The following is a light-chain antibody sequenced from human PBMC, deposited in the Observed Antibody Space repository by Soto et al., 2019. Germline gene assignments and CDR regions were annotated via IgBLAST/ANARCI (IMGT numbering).Light chain of an antibody. CDR3: QHYTNWPLT. CDR2: GAS. J-gene: IGKJ4*01. V-gene: IGKV3-15*01. Sequence: EIVMTQSPGTLSVSPGERATLSCRASHSVSSRLAWYQQKPGQAPRLLIYGASTRATGLPARFSGSGSGTEFTLTISSLQSEDFAIYYCQHYTNWPLTVGGGTKVEIK. CDR1: HSVSSR.